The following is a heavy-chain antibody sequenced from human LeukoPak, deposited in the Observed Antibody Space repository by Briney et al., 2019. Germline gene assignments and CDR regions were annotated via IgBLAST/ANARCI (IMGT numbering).Heavy chain of an antibody. D-gene: IGHD3-22*01. CDR2: ISYDGSNK. J-gene: IGHJ6*02. CDR3: AKNQFQLLPYGMDV. V-gene: IGHV3-30*18. Sequence: GGSLKLSCAASGFTLSDSAIHWVRQAPGKGLEWVAVISYDGSNKYYADSVKGRFTISRDNSKNTLYLQMNSLRAEDTAVYYCAKNQFQLLPYGMDVWGQGTTVTVSS. CDR1: GFTLSDSA.